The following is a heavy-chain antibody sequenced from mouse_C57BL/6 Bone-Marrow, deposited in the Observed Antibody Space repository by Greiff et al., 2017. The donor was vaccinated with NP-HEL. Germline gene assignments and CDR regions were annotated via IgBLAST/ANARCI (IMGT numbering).Heavy chain of an antibody. CDR2: ISDGGSYT. Sequence: EVKLVESGGGLVKPGGSLKLSCAASGFTFSSYAMSWVRQTPEKRLEWVATISDGGSYTSYPDNVKGRFTISRDNAKNNLYLQMSHLKSEDTAMYYCARPYAMDYWGQGTSVTVSS. J-gene: IGHJ4*01. CDR1: GFTFSSYA. CDR3: ARPYAMDY. V-gene: IGHV5-4*03.